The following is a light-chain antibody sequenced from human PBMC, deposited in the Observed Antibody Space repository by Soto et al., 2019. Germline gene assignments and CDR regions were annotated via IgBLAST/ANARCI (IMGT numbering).Light chain of an antibody. V-gene: IGKV3-20*01. CDR2: GAS. CDR1: QSVSSSY. J-gene: IGKJ1*01. Sequence: EIVLTQSPGTLSLSPGERATLSCRASQSVSSSYLAWYQQKPGQAPRLLIYGASSRATGIPDRFSGSGSGTDFTLTIRRLEPEDFEVYYCQQYGISPKTFGQGTKVDIK. CDR3: QQYGISPKT.